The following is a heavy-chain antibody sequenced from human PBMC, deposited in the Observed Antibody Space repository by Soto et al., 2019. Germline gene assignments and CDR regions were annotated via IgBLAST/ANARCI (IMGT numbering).Heavy chain of an antibody. D-gene: IGHD6-13*01. V-gene: IGHV1-46*03. CDR3: ARDLLAAGTIGAWNYYYYMDV. CDR1: GYTFTSYY. J-gene: IGHJ6*03. Sequence: ASVKVSCKASGYTFTSYYMHWVRQAPGQGLEWMGIINPSGGSTSYAQKFQGRVTMTRDTSTSTVYMELSSLRSEDTAVYYCARDLLAAGTIGAWNYYYYMDVWGKGTTVTVSS. CDR2: INPSGGST.